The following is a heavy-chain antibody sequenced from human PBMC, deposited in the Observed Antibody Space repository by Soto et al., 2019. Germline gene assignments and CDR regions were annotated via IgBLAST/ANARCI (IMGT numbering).Heavy chain of an antibody. Sequence: GGSLRLSCAASGFTFSSYAMHWVRQAPGKGLEWVAVISYDGSNKYYADSVKGRFTISRDNSKNTLYLQMNSLRAEDTAVYYCARWWELLRALDYWGQGTLVTVSS. CDR3: ARWWELLRALDY. V-gene: IGHV3-30-3*01. J-gene: IGHJ4*02. D-gene: IGHD1-26*01. CDR2: ISYDGSNK. CDR1: GFTFSSYA.